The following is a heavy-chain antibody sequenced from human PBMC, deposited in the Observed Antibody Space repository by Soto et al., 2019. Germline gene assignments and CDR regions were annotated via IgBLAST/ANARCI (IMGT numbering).Heavy chain of an antibody. D-gene: IGHD6-19*01. CDR1: GFTFSDYY. Sequence: QVQLVESGGGLVKPGGSLRLSCAASGFTFSDYYMSWIRQAPGKGLEWVSYISSSSSYTNYADSVKGRFTISRDNAKNSLYLQMNSLRAEDTAVYYCARDSIAVVGTGGYYYYYGMDVWGQGTTVTVSS. V-gene: IGHV3-11*05. CDR3: ARDSIAVVGTGGYYYYYGMDV. CDR2: ISSSSSYT. J-gene: IGHJ6*02.